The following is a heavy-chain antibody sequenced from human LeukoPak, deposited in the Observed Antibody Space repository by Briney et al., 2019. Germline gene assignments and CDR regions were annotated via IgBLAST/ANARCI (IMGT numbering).Heavy chain of an antibody. CDR2: ITGSGSYI. V-gene: IGHV3-11*04. Sequence: GGSLRLSCAASGFTFSDYYMSWLRQAPGQGLEWVSSITGSGSYIYSADSVKGRFTISRDNAKNSLYLQMNSLRAEDTALYYCARGENSGSYFTIGNAFDIWGQGTMVTVSS. D-gene: IGHD1-26*01. J-gene: IGHJ3*02. CDR3: ARGENSGSYFTIGNAFDI. CDR1: GFTFSDYY.